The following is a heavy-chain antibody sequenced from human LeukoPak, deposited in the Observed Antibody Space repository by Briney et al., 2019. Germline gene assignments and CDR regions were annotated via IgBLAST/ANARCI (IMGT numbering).Heavy chain of an antibody. CDR1: GFSFSTYG. CDR3: AKAARFRASIPYFDY. CDR2: ISGSGSDT. Sequence: GGSLRLSCVASGFSFSTYGMSWVRQAPGKGLEWVSGISGSGSDTYYADSVKGRFTVSRDNAKNSLYLQMNSLRAEDMALYYCAKAARFRASIPYFDYWGQGTLVTVSS. D-gene: IGHD3-10*01. V-gene: IGHV3-23*01. J-gene: IGHJ4*02.